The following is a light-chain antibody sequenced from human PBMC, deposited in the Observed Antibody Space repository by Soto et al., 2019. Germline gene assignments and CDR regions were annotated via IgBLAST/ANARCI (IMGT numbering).Light chain of an antibody. CDR1: QGINNW. CDR3: QQANSFPLT. Sequence: DIQMTQSPSSVSASVGDRVTITCRASQGINNWLAWYQQKPGKAPKLLIYTTSSLQSGVPSRFSGSGSGTDFTLTINSLQPEDFATYYCQQANSFPLTFGGGTNVELK. J-gene: IGKJ4*01. CDR2: TTS. V-gene: IGKV1D-12*01.